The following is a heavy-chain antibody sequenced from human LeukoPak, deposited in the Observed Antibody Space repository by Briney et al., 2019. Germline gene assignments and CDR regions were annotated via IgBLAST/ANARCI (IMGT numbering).Heavy chain of an antibody. V-gene: IGHV4-39*01. CDR1: GGSISSSSYY. Sequence: SETLSLTCTVSGGSISSSSYYCGWIRQPPGKGLEWIGSIYYSGSTYYNPSLKSRVTISVDTSKNQFSLKLSSVTAADTAVYYCARHSGSYYYYYYYYGMDVWGQGTTVTVSS. D-gene: IGHD1-26*01. CDR3: ARHSGSYYYYYYYYGMDV. CDR2: IYYSGST. J-gene: IGHJ6*02.